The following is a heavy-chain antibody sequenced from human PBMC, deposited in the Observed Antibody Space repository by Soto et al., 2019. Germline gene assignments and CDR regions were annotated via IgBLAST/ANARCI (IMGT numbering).Heavy chain of an antibody. CDR2: IIPIFGTA. CDR3: AREAGYCSGGSCYARWFDP. J-gene: IGHJ5*02. V-gene: IGHV1-69*13. CDR1: GGTFSSYA. Sequence: ASVKVSGKASGGTFSSYAISWVRQAPGQGLEWMGGIIPIFGTANYAQKFQGRVTITADESTSTAYMELSSLRSEDTAVYYCAREAGYCSGGSCYARWFDPWGQGTLVTVSS. D-gene: IGHD2-15*01.